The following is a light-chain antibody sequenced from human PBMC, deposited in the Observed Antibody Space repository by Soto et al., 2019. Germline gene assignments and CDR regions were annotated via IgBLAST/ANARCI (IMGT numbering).Light chain of an antibody. CDR2: AAS. Sequence: DIKIYQYPCSLSAGLADRVTITSRGSQSISSYLNWYQQKPGKAPKLLIYAASSLQSGVPSRFSRSGSGTDFTLTISSLQPEDFATYYCQQSYSTPRTFGQGTKGISN. J-gene: IGKJ1*01. CDR3: QQSYSTPRT. CDR1: QSISSY. V-gene: IGKV1-39*01.